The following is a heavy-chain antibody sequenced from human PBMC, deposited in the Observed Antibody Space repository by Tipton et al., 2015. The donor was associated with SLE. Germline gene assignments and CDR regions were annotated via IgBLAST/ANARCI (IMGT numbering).Heavy chain of an antibody. D-gene: IGHD6-6*01. CDR2: IYYSGST. Sequence: TLSLTCTVSGGSMSSYYWSWIRQHPGKGLEWIGYIYYSGSTYYNPSLKSRVTISVDTSKNQFSLKPSSVTAADTAVYYCARRGSIAARPGAFDIWGQGTMVTVSS. CDR3: ARRGSIAARPGAFDI. CDR1: GGSMSSYY. J-gene: IGHJ3*02. V-gene: IGHV4-31*03.